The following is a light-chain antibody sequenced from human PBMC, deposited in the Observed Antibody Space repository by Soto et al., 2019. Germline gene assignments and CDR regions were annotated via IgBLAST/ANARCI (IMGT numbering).Light chain of an antibody. J-gene: IGKJ1*01. CDR2: WAS. Sequence: DIVMTQSPDSLAVSLGERATINCKSSRSVLYNPNNKNYLAWYQQKPRQPPKLLIYWASTRESGVPDRFSGSGSETDFTLTISSLQADDVAVSYCQQYYSAQTFGQGTKVEIK. CDR1: RSVLYNPNNKNY. CDR3: QQYYSAQT. V-gene: IGKV4-1*01.